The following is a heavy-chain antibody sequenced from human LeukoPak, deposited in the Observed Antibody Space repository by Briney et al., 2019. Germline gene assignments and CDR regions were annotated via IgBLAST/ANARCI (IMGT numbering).Heavy chain of an antibody. V-gene: IGHV4-4*07. CDR3: ARAGPMITMVRGVIIGAEAFDI. CDR2: IYTSGST. J-gene: IGHJ3*02. D-gene: IGHD3-10*01. Sequence: SETLSLTCTVSGGSISSYYWSWIRQPAGKGLEWIGRIYTSGSTNYNPSLKGRVTMSVDTSKNQFSLKLSSVTAADTAVYYCARAGPMITMVRGVIIGAEAFDIWGQGTMVTVSS. CDR1: GGSISSYY.